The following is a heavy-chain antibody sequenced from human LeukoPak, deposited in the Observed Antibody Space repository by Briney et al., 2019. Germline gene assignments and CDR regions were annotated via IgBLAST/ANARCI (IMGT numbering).Heavy chain of an antibody. CDR2: ISSSSSYI. V-gene: IGHV3-21*01. D-gene: IGHD6-6*01. J-gene: IGHJ6*03. CDR3: AREPESIAARLYYYYYMDV. CDR1: GFTFSSFA. Sequence: PGGSLRLSCAASGFTFSSFAMSWVRQAPGKGLEWVSSISSSSSYIYYADSVKGRFTISRDNAKNSLYLQMNSLRAEDTAVYYCAREPESIAARLYYYYYMDVWGKGTTVTVSS.